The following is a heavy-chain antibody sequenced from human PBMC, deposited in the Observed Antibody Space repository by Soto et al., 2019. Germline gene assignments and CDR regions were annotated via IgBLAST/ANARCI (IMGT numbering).Heavy chain of an antibody. CDR2: MNPNSGNP. Sequence: QVQLVQSGAEVKKPGASVKVSCKASGYTFTSYDINWVRQATGQGLEWMGWMNPNSGNPGYAQKFQGRVTMTRNTSTSTAYMELGSLRSEDTAVYYCARERTGTTSMDVWGQGTAVTVSS. CDR3: ARERTGTTSMDV. CDR1: GYTFTSYD. V-gene: IGHV1-8*01. J-gene: IGHJ6*02. D-gene: IGHD1-1*01.